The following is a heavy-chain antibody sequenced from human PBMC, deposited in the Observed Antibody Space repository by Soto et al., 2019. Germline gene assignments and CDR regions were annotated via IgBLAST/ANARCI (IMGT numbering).Heavy chain of an antibody. Sequence: GASVKVSCKASGYTFTSYGISWVRQAPGQGLEWMGWISAYNGNTNYAQKLQGRVTMTTDTSTSTAYMELRSLRSDDTAVYYCARDYRGGYYDFWSGYYNNDYWGQGTLVTVSS. V-gene: IGHV1-18*01. CDR1: GYTFTSYG. D-gene: IGHD3-3*01. CDR3: ARDYRGGYYDFWSGYYNNDY. CDR2: ISAYNGNT. J-gene: IGHJ4*02.